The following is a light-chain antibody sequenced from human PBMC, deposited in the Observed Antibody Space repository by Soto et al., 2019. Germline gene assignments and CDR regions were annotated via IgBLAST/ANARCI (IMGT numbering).Light chain of an antibody. CDR3: QQYVTLHVT. Sequence: DIQMTQAPSSLTASVRDRVTITCRASQNISNRLVWYQQRPEKAPTSLIFASSSLESGVPSRFSGSGSGTDYTPTNISPQPEDFATYYWQQYVTLHVTFGGRTKVET. V-gene: IGKV1D-16*01. J-gene: IGKJ4*01. CDR2: ASS. CDR1: QNISNR.